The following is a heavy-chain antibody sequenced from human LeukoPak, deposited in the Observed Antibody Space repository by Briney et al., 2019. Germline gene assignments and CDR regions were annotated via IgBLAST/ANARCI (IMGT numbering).Heavy chain of an antibody. CDR1: GYSISNSYF. D-gene: IGHD3-22*01. CDR2: IYYSGIT. J-gene: IGHJ6*03. CDR3: ARAHRVFVTSYDRYSCYMDV. V-gene: IGHV4-38-2*02. Sequence: SETLSLTCTVSGYSISNSYFWGWIRQPPGKGLEWIGSIYYSGITYYNPSLKSRVTILVDTSKNQFSLKLSSVTAADTAVYFCARAHRVFVTSYDRYSCYMDVWGKGTTVTVSS.